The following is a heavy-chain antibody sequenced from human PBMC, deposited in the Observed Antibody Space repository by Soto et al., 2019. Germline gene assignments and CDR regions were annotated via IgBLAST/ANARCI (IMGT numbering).Heavy chain of an antibody. CDR1: GYTFTSYG. V-gene: IGHV1-18*01. CDR3: ARDVRSHDYGHYYYGMDV. CDR2: ISIYNGNT. Sequence: QVQLVQSGAEVNKPGASVKVSCKASGYTFTSYGISWVRQAPGQGLGWMGWISIYNGNTNYAQKLQGRVTMTKDTSTRTGYVELRSLRSDDTAVYYCARDVRSHDYGHYYYGMDVWGQGTTVTVSS. J-gene: IGHJ6*02. D-gene: IGHD4-17*01.